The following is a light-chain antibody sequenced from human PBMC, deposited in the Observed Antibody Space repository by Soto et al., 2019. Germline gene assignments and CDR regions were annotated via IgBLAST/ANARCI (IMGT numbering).Light chain of an antibody. J-gene: IGKJ2*01. Sequence: DIVMTQSPDSLAVSLGERATINCKSSQSILYSSNNKNCLAWYQQKPGQSPKLLIYWASTRESGVPDRFSGSGSGTEFTLTISSLQAEDVAVYYCQQYYSTLPYTFGQGTKLEIK. V-gene: IGKV4-1*01. CDR1: QSILYSSNNKNC. CDR2: WAS. CDR3: QQYYSTLPYT.